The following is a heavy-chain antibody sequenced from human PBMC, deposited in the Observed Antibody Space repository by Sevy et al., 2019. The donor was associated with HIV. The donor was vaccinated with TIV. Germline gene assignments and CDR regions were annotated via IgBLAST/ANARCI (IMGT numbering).Heavy chain of an antibody. CDR1: GFTFSSYA. CDR2: ISYDGSNK. V-gene: IGHV3-30-3*01. CDR3: ASLSIRLWSLYGMDV. D-gene: IGHD5-18*01. Sequence: GGSLRLSCAASGFTFSSYAMHWVRQAPGKGLEWVAVISYDGSNKYYADSVKGRFTISRDNSKNTPYLQMNSLRAEDTAVYYCASLSIRLWSLYGMDVWGQGTTVTVSS. J-gene: IGHJ6*02.